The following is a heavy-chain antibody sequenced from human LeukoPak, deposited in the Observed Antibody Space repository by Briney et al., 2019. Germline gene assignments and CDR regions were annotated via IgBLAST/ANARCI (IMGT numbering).Heavy chain of an antibody. CDR3: ARAGEVTVYDY. J-gene: IGHJ4*02. CDR2: INHSGST. V-gene: IGHV4-34*01. CDR1: GGSFSGYY. Sequence: SETLSLTCAVYGGSFSGYYWSWIRQPPGKGLEWIGEINHSGSTNYNPSLKSRVTISVDTSKNQFSLKLSSVTAADTAVYYCARAGEVTVYDYWGQGTLVTVSS. D-gene: IGHD4-23*01.